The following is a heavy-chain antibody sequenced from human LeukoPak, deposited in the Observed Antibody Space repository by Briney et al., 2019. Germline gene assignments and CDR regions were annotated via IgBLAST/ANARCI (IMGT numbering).Heavy chain of an antibody. V-gene: IGHV3-7*01. Sequence: GGSLRLSCAASGFTFGIYWMSWVRQAPGKGLEWVANIKEDGSEKYYVDSVKGRFTISRDNPKKTLYLQMNSLRAEDTAVYYCARGFDGVQAFDIWGQGTMVTVSS. CDR3: ARGFDGVQAFDI. D-gene: IGHD3-16*01. CDR2: IKEDGSEK. CDR1: GFTFGIYW. J-gene: IGHJ3*02.